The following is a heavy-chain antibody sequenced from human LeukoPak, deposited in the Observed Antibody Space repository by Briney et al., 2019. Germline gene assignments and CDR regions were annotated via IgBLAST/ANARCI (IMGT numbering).Heavy chain of an antibody. D-gene: IGHD6-19*01. CDR3: ARGKVVAGTPGQNSWDH. V-gene: IGHV4-4*07. CDR2: IHSSGST. CDR1: GGSISRYY. Sequence: SETLSLTCTVSGGSISRYYWNWIRQPAGKGLEWIGRIHSSGSTNYNPSLKSRVTVSVDTSKNQFSLRLSSVTAADTAVYYCARGKVVAGTPGQNSWDHWGQGTLVTVSS. J-gene: IGHJ4*02.